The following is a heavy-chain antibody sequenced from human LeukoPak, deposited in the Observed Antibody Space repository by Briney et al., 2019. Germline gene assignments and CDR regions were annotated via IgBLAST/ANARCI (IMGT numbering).Heavy chain of an antibody. CDR3: ATITEDWGSNY. Sequence: ASVKVSCKASGYTITGYYIHWVRQAPGQGLEWMGWINPSNGGSAYAQEFQGRVSMTRVTSISTTYMELSSLTSDDTAVYYCATITEDWGSNYWGQGTLVTVSS. D-gene: IGHD7-27*01. V-gene: IGHV1-2*02. CDR1: GYTITGYY. J-gene: IGHJ4*02. CDR2: INPSNGGS.